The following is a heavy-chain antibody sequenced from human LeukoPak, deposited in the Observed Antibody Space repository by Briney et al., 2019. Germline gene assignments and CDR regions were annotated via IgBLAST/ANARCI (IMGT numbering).Heavy chain of an antibody. J-gene: IGHJ4*02. Sequence: PGASVKVSCKASGYTFTSYYMHWVRQAPGQGLEWMGIINPSGGSTSYAQKFQGRVTMTRDTSTSTVYMELSSLRSEDTAVYYCARAGIVVVPAAMPPGCWGQGTLVTVSS. CDR2: INPSGGST. V-gene: IGHV1-46*01. CDR1: GYTFTSYY. CDR3: ARAGIVVVPAAMPPGC. D-gene: IGHD2-2*01.